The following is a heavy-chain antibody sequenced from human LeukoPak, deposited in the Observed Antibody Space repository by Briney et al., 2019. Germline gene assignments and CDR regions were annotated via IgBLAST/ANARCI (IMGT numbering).Heavy chain of an antibody. Sequence: SETLSLTCAVYGGSFSGYYWSWIRQPPGKGLEWIGEINHSGSTNYNPSLKSRATISVDTSKNQFSLKLSSVTAADTAVYYCARARHIVVVPAAKKYYFDYWGQGTLVTVSS. V-gene: IGHV4-34*01. CDR1: GGSFSGYY. CDR3: ARARHIVVVPAAKKYYFDY. J-gene: IGHJ4*02. D-gene: IGHD2-2*01. CDR2: INHSGST.